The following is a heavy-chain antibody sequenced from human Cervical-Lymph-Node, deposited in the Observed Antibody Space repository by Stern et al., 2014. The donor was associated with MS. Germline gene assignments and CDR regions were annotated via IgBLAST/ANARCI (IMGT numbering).Heavy chain of an antibody. V-gene: IGHV5-51*01. J-gene: IGHJ6*02. CDR2: IFPGDSDT. CDR3: ARHLNRVELDV. Sequence: EVQLVESGTAVKAPGESLKISCKASGYTFSSYWIGWVRQMPGKGLEWVGVIFPGDSDTRYSPSFQGHVTISADKSADTAYLQWNTLKASDTAMYYCARHLNRVELDVLGQGTTVIVSS. CDR1: GYTFSSYW.